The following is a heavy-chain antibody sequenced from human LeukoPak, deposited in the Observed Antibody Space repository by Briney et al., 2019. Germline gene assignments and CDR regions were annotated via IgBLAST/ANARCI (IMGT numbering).Heavy chain of an antibody. D-gene: IGHD4-17*01. V-gene: IGHV1-69*04. CDR2: IIPILGIA. CDR1: GGTFSSYA. CDR3: ARGSSDGDCYYYGMDV. J-gene: IGHJ6*02. Sequence: SVKVSCKASGGTFSSYAISWVRQAPGQGLEWMGRIIPILGIANYAQKFQGRVTITADKSTSTAYMELSSLRSEDTAVYYCARGSSDGDCYYYGMDVWGQGTTVTVSS.